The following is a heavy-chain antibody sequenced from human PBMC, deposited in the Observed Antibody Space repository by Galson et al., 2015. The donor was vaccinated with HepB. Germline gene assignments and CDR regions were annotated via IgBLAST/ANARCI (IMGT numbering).Heavy chain of an antibody. J-gene: IGHJ3*02. CDR3: ARQGDTAMVLYAFDI. CDR2: IYPGDSDT. CDR1: GYSFTSYW. V-gene: IGHV5-51*01. D-gene: IGHD5-18*01. Sequence: QSGAEVTKPGESLKISCKGSGYSFTSYWIGWVRQMPGKGLEWMGIIYPGDSDTRYSPSFQGQVTISADKSISTAYLQWSSLKASDTAMYYCARQGDTAMVLYAFDIWGQGTMVTVSS.